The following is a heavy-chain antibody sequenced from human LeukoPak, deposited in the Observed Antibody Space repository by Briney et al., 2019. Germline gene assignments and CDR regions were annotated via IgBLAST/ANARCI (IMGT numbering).Heavy chain of an antibody. CDR2: IYYSGST. V-gene: IGHV4-59*01. J-gene: IGHJ4*02. CDR1: GGSISSYY. Sequence: SETLSLTCTVSGGSISSYYWSWIRQPPGKGLEWIGYIYYSGSTNYNPSLKSRVTISVDTSKNQFSLKLSSVTAADTAVYYCARGPHYYDSSGYYYTRGFDYWGQGTLVTVSS. D-gene: IGHD3-22*01. CDR3: ARGPHYYDSSGYYYTRGFDY.